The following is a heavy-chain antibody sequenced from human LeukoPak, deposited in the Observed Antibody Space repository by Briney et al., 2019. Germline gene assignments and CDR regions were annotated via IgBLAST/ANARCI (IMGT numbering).Heavy chain of an antibody. J-gene: IGHJ4*02. CDR1: GGSFSGYY. Sequence: SETLSLTCAVYGGSFSGYYWSWIRQPPGKGLEWIGEINHSGSTNYNPSLKSRVTISVDTFKNQFSLKLSSVTAADTAVYYCARAEPGYSYGQYFDYWGQGTLVTVSS. D-gene: IGHD5-18*01. V-gene: IGHV4-34*01. CDR2: INHSGST. CDR3: ARAEPGYSYGQYFDY.